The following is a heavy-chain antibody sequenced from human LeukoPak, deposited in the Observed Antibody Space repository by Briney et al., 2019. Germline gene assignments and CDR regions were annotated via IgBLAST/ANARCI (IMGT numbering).Heavy chain of an antibody. CDR2: IYYSGST. D-gene: IGHD3-22*01. CDR1: GGSISSGGYY. CDR3: ARDRRPYYYDSSGGDAWFDP. Sequence: SQTLSLTCTVSGGSISSGGYYWSWIRQHPGKGLEWIGYIYYSGSTYYNPPLKSRVTISVDTSKNQFSLKLSSVTAADTAVYYCARDRRPYYYDSSGGDAWFDPWGQGTLVTVSS. V-gene: IGHV4-31*03. J-gene: IGHJ5*02.